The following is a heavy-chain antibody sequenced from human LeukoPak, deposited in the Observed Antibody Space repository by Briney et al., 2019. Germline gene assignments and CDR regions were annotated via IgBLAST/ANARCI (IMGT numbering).Heavy chain of an antibody. CDR3: ASTVTAYDAFDI. J-gene: IGHJ3*02. CDR1: GFTFSSNY. Sequence: GGSLRLSCAASGFTFSSNYMSWVRQAPGKGLEWVSVIYSGGSTYYADSVKGRFTISRDNSKNTLYLQMNSLRAEDTAVYYCASTVTAYDAFDIWGQGTMVTVSS. V-gene: IGHV3-53*01. D-gene: IGHD4-17*01. CDR2: IYSGGST.